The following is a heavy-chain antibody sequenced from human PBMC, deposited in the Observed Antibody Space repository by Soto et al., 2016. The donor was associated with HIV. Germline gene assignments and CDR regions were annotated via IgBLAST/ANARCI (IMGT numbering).Heavy chain of an antibody. D-gene: IGHD3-10*01. Sequence: EVQLVESGGGLVKPGGSLRLSCAASGFTFSSYSMNWVRQAPGKGLEWVSSISSSSSYIYYADSVKGRFTISRDNAKNSLYLQMNSLRAEDTAVYYCARGLYGSGPFDPWGQGTLVTVSS. CDR1: GFTFSSYS. V-gene: IGHV3-21*01. CDR2: ISSSSSYI. J-gene: IGHJ5*02. CDR3: ARGLYGSGPFDP.